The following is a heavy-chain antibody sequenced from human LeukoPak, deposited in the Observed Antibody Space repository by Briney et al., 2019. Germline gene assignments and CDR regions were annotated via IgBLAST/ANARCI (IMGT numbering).Heavy chain of an antibody. D-gene: IGHD2-8*01. CDR3: ARGFVLMGYASFDY. Sequence: PSETLSLTCTVYGGSFSGYYWTWIRQPPGKGLEWIAEIVQSGRTNYSPSLESRLTLSVDTSKNQFSLKLSSVTAADTAVYYCARGFVLMGYASFDYWGQGALVTVSS. CDR2: IVQSGRT. J-gene: IGHJ4*02. V-gene: IGHV4-34*12. CDR1: GGSFSGYY.